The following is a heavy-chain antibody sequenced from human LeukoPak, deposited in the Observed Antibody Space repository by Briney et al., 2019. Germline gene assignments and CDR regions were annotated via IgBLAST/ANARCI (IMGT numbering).Heavy chain of an antibody. V-gene: IGHV3-7*01. CDR1: GFTFSSYW. CDR3: ARDVGPYYYDGGFDY. CDR2: IKQDGSEK. J-gene: IGHJ4*02. Sequence: GGSLRLSCAASGFTFSSYWMSWVRQAPGKGLEWVANIKQDGSEKYYVDSVKGRFTISRDNAKNSLYLPMNSLRAEDTAVYYCARDVGPYYYDGGFDYWGQGTLVTVSS. D-gene: IGHD3-22*01.